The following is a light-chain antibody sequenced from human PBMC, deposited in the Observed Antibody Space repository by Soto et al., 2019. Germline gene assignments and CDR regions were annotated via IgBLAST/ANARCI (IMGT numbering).Light chain of an antibody. CDR3: QKSYMATLT. J-gene: IGKJ5*01. Sequence: EIQMTHPPSSLSASLCNIITITSVASKSISTYVNGYKKKPGTAPNLXIYDASRLQRGVPSRVSGSGGGTDLTLSISSVQPEDFATYFCQKSYMATLTCGQGTRLEIK. CDR1: KSISTY. CDR2: DAS. V-gene: IGKV1-39*01.